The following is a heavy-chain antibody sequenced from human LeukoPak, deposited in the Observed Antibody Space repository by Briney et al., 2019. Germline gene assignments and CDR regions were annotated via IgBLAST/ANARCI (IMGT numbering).Heavy chain of an antibody. CDR2: ISGSGGST. D-gene: IGHD1-26*01. J-gene: IGHJ4*02. V-gene: IGHV3-23*01. Sequence: GGSLRLSCAASGFTFSSYAMSWVRQAPGKGLEWVSAISGSGGSTYYADSVKGRFTISRDNSKSTLYLQMNSLRAEDTAVYYCAKDSRYSGSYYHFDYWGQGTLVTVSS. CDR3: AKDSRYSGSYYHFDY. CDR1: GFTFSSYA.